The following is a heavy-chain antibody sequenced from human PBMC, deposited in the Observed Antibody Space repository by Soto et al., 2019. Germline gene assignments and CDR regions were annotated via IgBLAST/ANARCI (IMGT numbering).Heavy chain of an antibody. D-gene: IGHD3-16*01. CDR1: GFTFSSYD. Sequence: EVHLVESGGDLVQPGGSLRLSCAASGFTFSSYDLQWVRQATGKGLEWVSGIGTAGDTYYAGSVKGRFIMSRENAKNSLYLQMNSLRVGDTAVYYCTRGADGFDYWGQGTLVTVSS. CDR3: TRGADGFDY. CDR2: IGTAGDT. J-gene: IGHJ4*02. V-gene: IGHV3-13*01.